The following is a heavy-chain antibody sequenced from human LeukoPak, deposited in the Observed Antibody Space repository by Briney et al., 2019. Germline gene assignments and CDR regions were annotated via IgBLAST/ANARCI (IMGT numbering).Heavy chain of an antibody. Sequence: PEGSLRLSCAASGFTFSSYGMHWVRQAPGKGLEWVAFIRYDGSNKYYADSVKGRFTISRDNSKNTLYLQMNSLRAEDTAVYYCAKDLLRYYYDSSGYNFDYWGQGTLVTVSS. CDR1: GFTFSSYG. D-gene: IGHD3-22*01. J-gene: IGHJ4*02. V-gene: IGHV3-30*02. CDR3: AKDLLRYYYDSSGYNFDY. CDR2: IRYDGSNK.